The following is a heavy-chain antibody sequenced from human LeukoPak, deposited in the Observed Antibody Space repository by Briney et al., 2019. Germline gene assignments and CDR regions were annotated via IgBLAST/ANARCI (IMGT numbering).Heavy chain of an antibody. CDR1: GGSISSSNYY. CDR3: ARLLIYCSSTSCHFDY. V-gene: IGHV4-39*01. D-gene: IGHD2-2*01. J-gene: IGHJ4*02. CDR2: IYYSGIT. Sequence: SETLSLTCTVSGGSISSSNYYWGWIRQPPGTGLEWIGSIYYSGITYYNPSLKSRVTISVDTSNNQFSLKLSSVTAADTAMYYCARLLIYCSSTSCHFDYWGQGTLVTVSS.